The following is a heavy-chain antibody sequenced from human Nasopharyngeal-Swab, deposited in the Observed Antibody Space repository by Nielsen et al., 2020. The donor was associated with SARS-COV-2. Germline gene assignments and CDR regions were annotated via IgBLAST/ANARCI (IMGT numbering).Heavy chain of an antibody. D-gene: IGHD3-9*01. CDR2: IYYSGST. CDR3: ARYPYLRYFDPYYYYGMDV. CDR1: GGSISSYY. J-gene: IGHJ6*02. Sequence: SETLSLTCTVSGGSISSYYWSWIRQPLGKGLEWIGYIYYSGSTNYNPSLKSRVTISVDTSKNQFSLKLSSVTAADTAVYYCARYPYLRYFDPYYYYGMDVWGQGTTVTVSS. V-gene: IGHV4-59*01.